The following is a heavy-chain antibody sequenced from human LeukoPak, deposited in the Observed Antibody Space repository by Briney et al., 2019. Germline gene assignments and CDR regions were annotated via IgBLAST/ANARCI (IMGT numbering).Heavy chain of an antibody. CDR3: ARVLYYDSSGYFAFDI. Sequence: ASVKVSCKASGYTFTGYYMHWVRQAPGQGLEWMGWINPNSGGTNYAQKFQGRVTMTRDTSISTAYMELSRLRSDDTAVYYCARVLYYDSSGYFAFDIWGQGTMVTVSS. J-gene: IGHJ3*02. D-gene: IGHD3-22*01. V-gene: IGHV1-2*02. CDR1: GYTFTGYY. CDR2: INPNSGGT.